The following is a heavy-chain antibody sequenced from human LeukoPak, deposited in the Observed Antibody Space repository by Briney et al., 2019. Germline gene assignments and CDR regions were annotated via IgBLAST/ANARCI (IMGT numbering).Heavy chain of an antibody. CDR3: AKEVYYYDSSGHDY. J-gene: IGHJ4*02. CDR2: NSGSGGST. CDR1: GFTLSSYA. Sequence: PGGSLRLSCAASGFTLSSYAMSWVRQAPGKGLEWVSANSGSGGSTYYADSVKGRFTISRDNSKNTLYLQMNSLRAEDTAVYYCAKEVYYYDSSGHDYWGQGTLVTVSS. V-gene: IGHV3-23*01. D-gene: IGHD3-22*01.